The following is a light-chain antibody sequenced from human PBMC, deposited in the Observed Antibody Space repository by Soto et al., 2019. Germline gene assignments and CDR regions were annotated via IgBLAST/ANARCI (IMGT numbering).Light chain of an antibody. J-gene: IGKJ3*01. Sequence: IVWPQLPVPLSXXRGDXATLXXPXSESLGSSNLAWYQQDPAQAPTLLIYVASTSFASIPPTFSGSGSGTDFILTISSMLAEDFAVSYCQQYNNWPPFSFGPGTKVDIK. V-gene: IGKV3-15*01. CDR2: VAS. CDR1: ESLGSSN. CDR3: QQYNNWPPFS.